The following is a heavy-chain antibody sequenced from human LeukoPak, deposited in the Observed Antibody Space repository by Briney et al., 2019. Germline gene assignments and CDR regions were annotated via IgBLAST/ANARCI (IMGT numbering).Heavy chain of an antibody. CDR2: ISSSSSTI. Sequence: PGGSLRLSCAASGFTFSSYSMNWVRQAPGKGLEWVSYISSSSSTIYYADSVKGRFTISRDNAKSSLYLQMNSLRDEDTAVYYCAKGGGSYYDYVWGSYRFSVFDYWGQGTLVTVSS. CDR1: GFTFSSYS. J-gene: IGHJ4*02. V-gene: IGHV3-48*02. D-gene: IGHD3-16*02. CDR3: AKGGGSYYDYVWGSYRFSVFDY.